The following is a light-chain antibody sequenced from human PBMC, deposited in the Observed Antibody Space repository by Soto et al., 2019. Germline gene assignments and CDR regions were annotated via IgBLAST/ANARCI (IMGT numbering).Light chain of an antibody. V-gene: IGLV1-51*02. J-gene: IGLJ3*02. CDR2: ENS. CDR3: GTWDSSLSAGV. CDR1: RSNIGNNY. Sequence: QSALTQPPSVSAAPGQKVTISCSGSRSNIGNNYVSWYQQHLPGTAPKLLIYENSKRPSGIPDRFSGSKSGTSATLGITGLQTGDEADYYCGTWDSSLSAGVFGGVTKVTVL.